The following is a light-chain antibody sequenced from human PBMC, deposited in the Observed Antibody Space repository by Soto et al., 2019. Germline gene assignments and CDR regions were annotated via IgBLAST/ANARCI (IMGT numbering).Light chain of an antibody. J-gene: IGKJ3*01. V-gene: IGKV3-15*01. Sequence: EIVMTQSPATLSVSPGERATLSCRASQSVSGNLAWYQQKPGQAPRLLIYAASTRATGIPARFSGSGSGTEFTLTISSLQLEDFAVYYCQQYNNWPPITFGPGTKVDIK. CDR2: AAS. CDR3: QQYNNWPPIT. CDR1: QSVSGN.